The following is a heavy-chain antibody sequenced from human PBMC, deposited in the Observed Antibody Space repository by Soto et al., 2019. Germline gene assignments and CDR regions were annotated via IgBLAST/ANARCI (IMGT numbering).Heavy chain of an antibody. J-gene: IGHJ2*01. CDR2: IYYSGST. Sequence: SETLSLTCTVSGGSISSYYWSWIRQPPGKGLEWIGYIYYSGSTNYNPSLKSRVTISVDTSKNQFSLKLSSVTAADTAVYYCARHAAGRYSYGYSWYFDLWARGTLVTVSS. CDR3: ARHAAGRYSYGYSWYFDL. V-gene: IGHV4-59*01. D-gene: IGHD5-18*01. CDR1: GGSISSYY.